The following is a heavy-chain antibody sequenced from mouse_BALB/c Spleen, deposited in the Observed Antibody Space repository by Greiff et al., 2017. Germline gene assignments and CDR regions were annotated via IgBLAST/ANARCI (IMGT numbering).Heavy chain of an antibody. V-gene: IGHV3-2*02. CDR3: ARGYDEGYFDY. Sequence: EVKLVESGPGLVKPSQSLSLTCTVTGYSITSDYAWNWIRQFPGNKLEWMGYISYSGSTSYNPSLKSRISITRDTSKNQFFLQLNSVTTEDTATYYCARGYDEGYFDYWGQGTTLTVSS. CDR2: ISYSGST. CDR1: GYSITSDYA. D-gene: IGHD2-2*01. J-gene: IGHJ2*01.